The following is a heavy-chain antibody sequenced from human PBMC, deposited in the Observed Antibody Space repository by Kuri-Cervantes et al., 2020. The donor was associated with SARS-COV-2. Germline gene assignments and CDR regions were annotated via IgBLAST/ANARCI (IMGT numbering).Heavy chain of an antibody. D-gene: IGHD3-22*01. V-gene: IGHV1-69*13. Sequence: SVKVSCKASGGTFSSYAISWVRQAPGQGLEWMGGIIPIFGTANYAQKFQGRVTITADESTSTAYMELSSLRSEDTAVYYCATVAPPRITMIVVVGGFAFDIWGQGTMVTVSS. J-gene: IGHJ3*02. CDR3: ATVAPPRITMIVVVGGFAFDI. CDR2: IIPIFGTA. CDR1: GGTFSSYA.